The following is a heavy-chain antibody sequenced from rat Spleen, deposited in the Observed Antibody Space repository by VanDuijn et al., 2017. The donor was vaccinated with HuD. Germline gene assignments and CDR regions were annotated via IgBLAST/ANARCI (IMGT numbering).Heavy chain of an antibody. Sequence: EVQLVESDGGLVQPGRSLRLSCAASGFTFSDYYMAWVRQAPTKGLEWVATISFDGSTTYYRDSVKGRFTISRDNAKSTLYLQMDSLRSEDTATYYCARHDYDGYHWTYFDYWGQGVMVTVSS. D-gene: IGHD1-12*03. J-gene: IGHJ2*01. V-gene: IGHV5-29*01. CDR2: ISFDGSTT. CDR3: ARHDYDGYHWTYFDY. CDR1: GFTFSDYY.